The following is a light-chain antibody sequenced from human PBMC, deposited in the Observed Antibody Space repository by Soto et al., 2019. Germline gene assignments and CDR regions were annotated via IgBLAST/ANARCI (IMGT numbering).Light chain of an antibody. CDR2: DAS. Sequence: EIVLTQSPATLSLSPGERATLSCRASQSVSSYLAWYRQKPGQAPRLLIYDASNRATGIPARFSGSGSGTDFTLTISSLEPEDFAVYYCQQRSNRPPTFGQGTRLEIK. J-gene: IGKJ5*01. V-gene: IGKV3-11*01. CDR1: QSVSSY. CDR3: QQRSNRPPT.